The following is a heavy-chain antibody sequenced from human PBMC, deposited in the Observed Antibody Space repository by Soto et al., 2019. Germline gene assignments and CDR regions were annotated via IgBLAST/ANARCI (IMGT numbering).Heavy chain of an antibody. Sequence: QVQLVQSGAEVKKPVASVKVSCKASGDTFSSYAISWVRQAPGQGLEWMGGIIPIFGTANYAQKFQGRVTITADESTSTAYMELSSLRSEDTAVYYCARDGSGSRSRASPMDVWGQGTTVTVSS. V-gene: IGHV1-69*01. J-gene: IGHJ6*02. CDR2: IIPIFGTA. CDR3: ARDGSGSRSRASPMDV. CDR1: GDTFSSYA. D-gene: IGHD3-22*01.